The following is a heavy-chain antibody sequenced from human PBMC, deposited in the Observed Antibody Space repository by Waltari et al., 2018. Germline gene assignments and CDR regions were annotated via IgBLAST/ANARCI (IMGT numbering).Heavy chain of an antibody. CDR3: ARVITFGGADL. CDR2: IKQDGSEK. J-gene: IGHJ2*01. Sequence: EVQLVESGGGLVQPGGSLRLSCAASGFTFSSYWMSWVRQAPGKGLEGVANIKQDGSEKYYVDAVKGRFTISRDNAKNSLYLQMNSLRAEDTAVYYCARVITFGGADLWGRGTLVTVSS. V-gene: IGHV3-7*01. D-gene: IGHD3-16*01. CDR1: GFTFSSYW.